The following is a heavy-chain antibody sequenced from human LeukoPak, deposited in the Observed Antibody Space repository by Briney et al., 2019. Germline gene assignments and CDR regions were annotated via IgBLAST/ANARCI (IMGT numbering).Heavy chain of an antibody. Sequence: PGGSLRLSCAASGFTFSSYAMSWVRQAPGKGLEWVSAISGSGGSTYYADSVKGRFTISRDNPKNTLYLQMNSLRAEDTAVYYCAKKTSIAVAGTSVDYWGQGTLVTVSS. CDR2: ISGSGGST. D-gene: IGHD6-19*01. J-gene: IGHJ4*02. V-gene: IGHV3-23*01. CDR1: GFTFSSYA. CDR3: AKKTSIAVAGTSVDY.